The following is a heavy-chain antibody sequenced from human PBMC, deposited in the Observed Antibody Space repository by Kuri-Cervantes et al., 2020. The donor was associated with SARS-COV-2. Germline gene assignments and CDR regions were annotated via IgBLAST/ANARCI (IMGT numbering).Heavy chain of an antibody. D-gene: IGHD5-24*01. J-gene: IGHJ4*02. CDR3: GRVEGRWLDY. CDR2: ISSSSSTI. V-gene: IGHV3-48*01. Sequence: GESLKISCAASGFIFSSYSMNWVRQAPGKGLEWVTYISSSSSTIYYADSVKGRFAISRDNAKNSLYLQMNSLRAEDTAVYYCGRVEGRWLDYWGQGTLVTVSS. CDR1: GFIFSSYS.